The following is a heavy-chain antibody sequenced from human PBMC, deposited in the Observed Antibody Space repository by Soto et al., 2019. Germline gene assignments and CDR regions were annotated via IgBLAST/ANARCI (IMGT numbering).Heavy chain of an antibody. CDR3: AKDLVTVLGAHYFDY. CDR2: ISYDGSNK. Sequence: QSGGSLRLSCAASGFTFSSYGMHWVRQAPGKGLEWVAVISYDGSNKYYADSVKGRFTISRDNSKNTLYLQMNSLRAEDTAVYYCAKDLVTVLGAHYFDYWGQGTLVTVSS. D-gene: IGHD1-26*01. J-gene: IGHJ4*02. CDR1: GFTFSSYG. V-gene: IGHV3-30*18.